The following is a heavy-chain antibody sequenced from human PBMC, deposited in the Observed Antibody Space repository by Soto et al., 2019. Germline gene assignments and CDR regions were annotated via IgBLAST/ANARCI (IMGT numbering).Heavy chain of an antibody. V-gene: IGHV3-33*01. CDR2: IWYDGSNK. Sequence: QVQLVESGGGVVQPGRSLRLSCAASGFTFSSYGMHWVRQAPGKGLEWVAVIWYDGSNKYYADSVKGRFTISRDNSKNPLYLQMTSMRAEDTAVYYWARGNGRYYYGMDVWGQGTTVTVSS. CDR3: ARGNGRYYYGMDV. CDR1: GFTFSSYG. J-gene: IGHJ6*02.